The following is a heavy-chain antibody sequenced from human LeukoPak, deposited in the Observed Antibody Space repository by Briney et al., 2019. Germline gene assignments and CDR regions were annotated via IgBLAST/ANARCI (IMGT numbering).Heavy chain of an antibody. Sequence: GRSLRLSCAASGFTFSSYGMHWVRQAPGKGLEWLAVIWYDGSNKYYADSVKGRFTISRDNSKNTLYLQINSLRAEDTAVYYCAKDGLGIGTNWGQGPLVTVSS. CDR3: AKDGLGIGTN. J-gene: IGHJ4*02. D-gene: IGHD1-1*01. CDR1: GFTFSSYG. CDR2: IWYDGSNK. V-gene: IGHV3-33*06.